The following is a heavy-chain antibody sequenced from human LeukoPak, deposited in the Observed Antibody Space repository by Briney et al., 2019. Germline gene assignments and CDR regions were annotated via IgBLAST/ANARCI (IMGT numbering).Heavy chain of an antibody. CDR2: INPNSGDT. J-gene: IGHJ5*02. V-gene: IGHV1-2*02. Sequence: ASVKVSCKASGYTFTGYYLHWVRQAPGQGVEWMGWINPNSGDTKYAQKFQGRVTMTRDTSISTAYMELSGLISDDTAVYYCARDPNNWNYNWFDPWGQGALVTVS. CDR3: ARDPNNWNYNWFDP. CDR1: GYTFTGYY. D-gene: IGHD1-7*01.